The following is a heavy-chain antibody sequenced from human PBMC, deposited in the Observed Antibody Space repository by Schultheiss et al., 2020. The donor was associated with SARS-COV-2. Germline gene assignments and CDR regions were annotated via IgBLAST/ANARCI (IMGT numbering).Heavy chain of an antibody. CDR3: VRFPVRGAAAGADAFDI. J-gene: IGHJ3*02. D-gene: IGHD6-13*01. CDR2: IYYSGST. V-gene: IGHV4-59*01. CDR1: GGSISSYY. Sequence: SETLSLTCTVSGGSISSYYWSWIRQPPGKGLEWFGYIYYSGSTNYNPSLKSRVTISVDTSKNQFSLKLSSVTAADTAVYYCVRFPVRGAAAGADAFDIWGQGTMVTVSS.